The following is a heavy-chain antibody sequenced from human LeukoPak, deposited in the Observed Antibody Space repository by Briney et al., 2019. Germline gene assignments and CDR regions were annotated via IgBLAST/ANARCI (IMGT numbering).Heavy chain of an antibody. D-gene: IGHD6-13*01. V-gene: IGHV3-33*01. J-gene: IGHJ4*02. CDR2: IWYDGSNK. CDR3: ARVSTAGDEAAGGFDY. CDR1: GFTFSSYG. Sequence: GRSLRLSCAASGFTFSSYGMHWVRQAPGKGLEWGAVIWYDGSNKYYADSAKGRFTISRANSKNTLYLQMNSLRAEDTAVYYCARVSTAGDEAAGGFDYWGQGTLVTVSS.